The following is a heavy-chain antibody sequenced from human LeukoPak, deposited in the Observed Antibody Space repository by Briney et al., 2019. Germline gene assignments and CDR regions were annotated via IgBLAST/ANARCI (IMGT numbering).Heavy chain of an antibody. D-gene: IGHD3-22*01. V-gene: IGHV3-64D*06. CDR1: GFTFSSYA. CDR2: ISSNGGNT. CDR3: VRNYYDSSGYYLAGY. Sequence: GSLRLSCSASGFTFSSYAMHWVRQTPGKGLEYVSAISSNGGNTYYADSVKGRFTISRDNSKNTLLLQMSGLRAEDTAVYYCVRNYYDSSGYYLAGYWGQGTLVTVSS. J-gene: IGHJ4*02.